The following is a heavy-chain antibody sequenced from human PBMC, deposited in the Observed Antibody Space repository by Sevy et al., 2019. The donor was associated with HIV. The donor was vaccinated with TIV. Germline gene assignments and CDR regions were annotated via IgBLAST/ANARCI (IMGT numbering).Heavy chain of an antibody. D-gene: IGHD6-13*01. Sequence: GGSLRLSCAASGFTFSSYSMNWVRQAPGKGLEWVSSISSSSSYIYYADSVKGRFTISRDNAKNSLYLQMNSLRAEDTAVYYCARDIRKMVAAGHRGAFDYWGQGTLVTVSS. V-gene: IGHV3-21*01. CDR2: ISSSSSYI. J-gene: IGHJ4*02. CDR1: GFTFSSYS. CDR3: ARDIRKMVAAGHRGAFDY.